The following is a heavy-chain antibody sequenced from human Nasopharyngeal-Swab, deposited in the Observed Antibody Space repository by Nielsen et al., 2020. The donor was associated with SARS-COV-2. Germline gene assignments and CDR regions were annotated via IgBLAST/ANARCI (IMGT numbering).Heavy chain of an antibody. D-gene: IGHD6-13*01. CDR3: ARPGILNYYGMDV. V-gene: IGHV5-51*01. CDR1: GYSFTSYW. J-gene: IGHJ6*02. CDR2: IYPGDSDT. Sequence: GEFLKISCKGSGYSFTSYWIGWVRQMPGKGLEWMGIIYPGDSDTRYSPSFQGQVTISADKSISTAYLQWSSLKASDTAMYYCARPGILNYYGMDVWGQGTTVTVSS.